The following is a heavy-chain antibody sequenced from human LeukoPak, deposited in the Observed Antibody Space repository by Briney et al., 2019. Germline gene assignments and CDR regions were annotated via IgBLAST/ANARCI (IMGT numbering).Heavy chain of an antibody. CDR3: ARAPVTSCRGAYCYPFDY. CDR2: TSSSDAGT. J-gene: IGHJ4*02. V-gene: IGHV3-23*01. Sequence: GGSLRLSCAAAGLTFSSYSMNWVRQAPGKGLEWVSATSSSDAGTYHADSVRGRFTISRDNSKNTLYLQMNSLRVEDAAVYYCARAPVTSCRGAYCYPFDYWGQGTLVTVSS. D-gene: IGHD2-21*01. CDR1: GLTFSSYS.